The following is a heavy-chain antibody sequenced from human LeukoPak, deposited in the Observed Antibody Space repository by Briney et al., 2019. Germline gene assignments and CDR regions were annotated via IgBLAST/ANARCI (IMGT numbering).Heavy chain of an antibody. Sequence: GGSPRLSCAASGFTFSSYEMNWVRQAPGKGLEWVSYISSSGSTIYYADSVKGRFTISRDNAKNSLYLQMSSLRPEDTAVYYCAKDRRTYYFDNWGQGTLVTVSS. D-gene: IGHD1-1*01. J-gene: IGHJ4*02. CDR2: ISSSGSTI. CDR3: AKDRRTYYFDN. CDR1: GFTFSSYE. V-gene: IGHV3-48*03.